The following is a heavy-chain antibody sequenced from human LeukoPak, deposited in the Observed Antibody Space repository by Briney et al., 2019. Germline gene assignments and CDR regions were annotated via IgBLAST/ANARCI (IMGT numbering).Heavy chain of an antibody. CDR2: TSYDGSNK. V-gene: IGHV3-30*18. Sequence: PGGSLRLSCAASGFTFSSYGMHWVRQAPGKGLEWVAVTSYDGSNKYYADSVKGRFTISRDNSKNTLYLQMSSLRAEDTAVYYCAKDPGCGGDCYHSTYYFDYWGQGTLVTVSS. CDR3: AKDPGCGGDCYHSTYYFDY. D-gene: IGHD2-21*02. J-gene: IGHJ4*02. CDR1: GFTFSSYG.